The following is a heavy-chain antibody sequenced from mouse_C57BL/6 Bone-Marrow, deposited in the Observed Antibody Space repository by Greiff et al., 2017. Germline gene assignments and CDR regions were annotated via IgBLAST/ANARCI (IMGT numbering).Heavy chain of an antibody. D-gene: IGHD4-1*02. CDR2: IHPSDSDT. V-gene: IGHV1-74*01. Sequence: QVQLQQPGAELVKPGASVKVSCKASGYTFTSYWMHWVKQRPGQGLEWIGRIHPSDSDTNYNQQFKGKATLTVDKSSSTAYMQLSSLTSEDSAVYYCASTGTRNYAMDYWGQGTSVTVSS. CDR1: GYTFTSYW. CDR3: ASTGTRNYAMDY. J-gene: IGHJ4*01.